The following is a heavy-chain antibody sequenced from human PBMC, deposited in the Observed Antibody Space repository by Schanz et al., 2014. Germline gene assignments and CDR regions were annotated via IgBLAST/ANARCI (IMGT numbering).Heavy chain of an antibody. Sequence: EVQLLESGGGLVQPGGSLRLSCAASGFTFSTSAMSWVRQVPGKGLEWVSAILGLASTTYYADSVKGRFTISRDNSKNSLYLQMNSLRAEDTAVYYCAKTLFPGGTQTFGNWGRGTLXTVSS. CDR1: GFTFSTSA. CDR2: ILGLASTT. CDR3: AKTLFPGGTQTFGN. V-gene: IGHV3-23*01. D-gene: IGHD2-8*02. J-gene: IGHJ4*02.